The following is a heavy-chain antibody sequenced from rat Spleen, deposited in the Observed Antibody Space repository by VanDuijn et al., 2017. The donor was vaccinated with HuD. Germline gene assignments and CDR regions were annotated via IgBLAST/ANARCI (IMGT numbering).Heavy chain of an antibody. CDR2: ITYDVTST. V-gene: IGHV5-25*01. CDR1: GFTFSNYD. Sequence: EVQLVESGGGLVQPGRSMKLSCAASGFTFSNYDMAWVRQAPTRGLEWVASITYDVTSTYYLDFVKGRFTISRDNAKSNLYLQMDSLRSEDTATYYCARHGYDGTYYYPYYFDYWGQGVMVTVSS. J-gene: IGHJ2*01. CDR3: ARHGYDGTYYYPYYFDY. D-gene: IGHD1-12*02.